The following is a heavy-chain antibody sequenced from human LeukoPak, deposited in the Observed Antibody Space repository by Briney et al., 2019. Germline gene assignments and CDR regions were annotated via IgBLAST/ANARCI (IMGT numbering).Heavy chain of an antibody. CDR3: ARVDQYSSDKEAIDY. CDR2: IYSGGST. CDR1: EFTVSTNY. V-gene: IGHV3-66*01. J-gene: IGHJ4*02. Sequence: GGSLRLSCAASEFTVSTNYMTWVRQAPGKGLEWVSIIYSGGSTYYADSVKGRFTISRDKSNNTLYLQMNSLRAEDMAVYYCARVDQYSSDKEAIDYWGQGTLVTVSS. D-gene: IGHD6-19*01.